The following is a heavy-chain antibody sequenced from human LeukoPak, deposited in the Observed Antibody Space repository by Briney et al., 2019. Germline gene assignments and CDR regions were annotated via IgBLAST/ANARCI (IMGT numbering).Heavy chain of an antibody. CDR1: GFIFGSYE. J-gene: IGHJ5*02. Sequence: GGSLRLSCAASGFIFGSYEMNWVRQAPGKGLEWVSYISTSDSTMYYADSVKGRFTISRDNAKNSLYLQMDSLRVEDTGIYYCGRDLGTHGGYVDPWGQGTLVTVSS. V-gene: IGHV3-48*03. D-gene: IGHD5-12*01. CDR2: ISTSDSTM. CDR3: GRDLGTHGGYVDP.